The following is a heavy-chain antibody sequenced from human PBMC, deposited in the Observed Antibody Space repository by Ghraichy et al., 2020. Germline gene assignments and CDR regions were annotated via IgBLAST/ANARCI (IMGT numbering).Heavy chain of an antibody. V-gene: IGHV3-7*04. J-gene: IGHJ6*02. CDR3: SREYVYYYYYGMDV. Sequence: GGSLRLSCAASGFTFSSYWMSWVRQAPGKGLEWVANIKQDGSEKYYVDSVKGRFTISRDNAKNSLYLQMNSLRAEDTAVYYCSREYVYYYYYGMDVWGQGTTVAVSS. CDR2: IKQDGSEK. D-gene: IGHD3-16*01. CDR1: GFTFSSYW.